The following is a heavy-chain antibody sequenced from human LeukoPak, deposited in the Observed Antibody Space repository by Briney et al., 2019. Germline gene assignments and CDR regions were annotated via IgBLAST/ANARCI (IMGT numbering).Heavy chain of an antibody. D-gene: IGHD3-9*01. J-gene: IGHJ4*02. CDR2: ISAYNGNT. CDR3: ARAVDYDILTGYYGSASD. CDR1: GGTFSSYA. V-gene: IGHV1-18*01. Sequence: GASVKVSCKASGGTFSSYAISWVRQAPGQGLEWMRWISAYNGNTNYAQKLQGRVTMTTDTSTSTAYMELRSLRSDDTAVYYCARAVDYDILTGYYGSASDWGQGTLVTVSS.